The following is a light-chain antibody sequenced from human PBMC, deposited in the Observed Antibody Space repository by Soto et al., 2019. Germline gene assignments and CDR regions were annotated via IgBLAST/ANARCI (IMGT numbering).Light chain of an antibody. J-gene: IGLJ1*01. CDR2: ANS. Sequence: QSVLTQPPSVSGAPGQRVTISCTGSSSNIGANYDVHWYQQRPGTAPKLLIFANSNRPSGVPDRFSGSKSGTSASLVITGLQAGDEGDYYCQSYDSTLSARYVFGTGTKV. V-gene: IGLV1-40*01. CDR3: QSYDSTLSARYV. CDR1: SSNIGANYD.